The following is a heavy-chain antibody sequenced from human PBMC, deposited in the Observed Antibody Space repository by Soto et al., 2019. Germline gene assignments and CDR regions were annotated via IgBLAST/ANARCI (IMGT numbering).Heavy chain of an antibody. CDR1: GFSLSTSGVG. J-gene: IGHJ4*02. CDR2: IFWNDDK. D-gene: IGHD5-12*01. CDR3: AHTPYWGGYKPFDY. Sequence: SGPTLVNPTQTLTLTCTFSGFSLSTSGVGVGWIRQPPGKALEWLSLIFWNDDKRYRPSLKSRLTITKDTSNNQVVLTMTNMDPVDTATYYCAHTPYWGGYKPFDYWGQGTLVTVSS. V-gene: IGHV2-5*01.